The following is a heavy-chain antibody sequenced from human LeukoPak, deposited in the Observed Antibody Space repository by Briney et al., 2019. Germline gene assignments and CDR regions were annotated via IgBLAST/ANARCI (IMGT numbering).Heavy chain of an antibody. CDR2: ISAYNGNT. D-gene: IGHD3-3*01. Sequence: ASVKVSCKPSGYTPAIYGISSVPQAPEQRVERMGWISAYNGNTNYAQTLQGRVTMTTDTSTSTAYMELRSLRSDDTAVYYCARDDRPNYDFWSGYSTGPYYYYGMDVWGQGTTVTVSS. CDR3: ARDDRPNYDFWSGYSTGPYYYYGMDV. CDR1: GYTPAIYG. J-gene: IGHJ6*02. V-gene: IGHV1-18*01.